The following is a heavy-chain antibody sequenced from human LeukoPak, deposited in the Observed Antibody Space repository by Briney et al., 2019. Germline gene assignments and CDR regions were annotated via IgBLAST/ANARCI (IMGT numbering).Heavy chain of an antibody. J-gene: IGHJ4*02. Sequence: TGGSLRLSCLASGFSFSNYWMSWVRQAPGKGLEWVANIKEDGSEKYYVDSVKGRFTISRDNAKNSLYLQMSSLRDEDTAVYYCARGRRDTQYQVFDYWGQGTLVTVSS. CDR3: ARGRRDTQYQVFDY. V-gene: IGHV3-7*01. CDR2: IKEDGSEK. CDR1: GFSFSNYW. D-gene: IGHD2-2*01.